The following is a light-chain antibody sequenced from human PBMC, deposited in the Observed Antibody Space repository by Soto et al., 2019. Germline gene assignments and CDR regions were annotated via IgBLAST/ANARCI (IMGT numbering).Light chain of an antibody. V-gene: IGKV1-39*01. CDR2: GAS. J-gene: IGKJ1*01. Sequence: DIQMTQSPSSLSAPLGYRVTITCLASQGIANYLNWYQQKPGKAPKLLIYGASSLQSGVPSKFSGSGSGTDFTLTISSLQPEDFATYYCQQSFNDPRTFGQGTKVDIK. CDR1: QGIANY. CDR3: QQSFNDPRT.